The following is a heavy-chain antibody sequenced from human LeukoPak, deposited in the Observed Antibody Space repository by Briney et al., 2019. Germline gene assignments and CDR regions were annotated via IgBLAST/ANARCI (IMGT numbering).Heavy chain of an antibody. J-gene: IGHJ6*02. D-gene: IGHD3-10*01. V-gene: IGHV1-46*01. Sequence: GASVKVSCKASGYTFTSYYMHWVRQAPGQGLEWMGIINPSGGSTRCAQQFQDRVPMTRDPSTSRVYLELSRLSSEDPAVYYCETSTYYGSGSHYYCGMDVGGQETTVTVSS. CDR1: GYTFTSYY. CDR2: INPSGGST. CDR3: ETSTYYGSGSHYYCGMDV.